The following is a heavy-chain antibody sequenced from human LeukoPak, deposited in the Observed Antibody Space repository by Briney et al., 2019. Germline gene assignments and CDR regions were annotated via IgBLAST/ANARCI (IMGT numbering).Heavy chain of an antibody. CDR3: AKCSSGWLSSYDAFDI. V-gene: IGHV3-23*01. Sequence: PGGSLRLSYAASGFTFSSYGMSWVRQAPGKGLEWVSAISGSGGSTYYADSVKGRFTISRDNSKNTLYVQMNSLRAEDTAVYYCAKCSSGWLSSYDAFDIWGQGTMITVSS. J-gene: IGHJ3*02. CDR2: ISGSGGST. D-gene: IGHD6-19*01. CDR1: GFTFSSYG.